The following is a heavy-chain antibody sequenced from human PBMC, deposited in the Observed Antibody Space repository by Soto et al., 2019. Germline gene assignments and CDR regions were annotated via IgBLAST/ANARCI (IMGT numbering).Heavy chain of an antibody. Sequence: QVQVVESGGGVVQPGRSLRLSCAASGFTFRTYAMHWVRQAPGKGLEWVAVISHDGSNTDYGDSVKGRFTISRDNSKSTLSLQMNSLRPEDTGGYYCAKDSGSTEYFFASWGQGTLGSVSS. CDR3: AKDSGSTEYFFAS. CDR1: GFTFRTYA. CDR2: ISHDGSNT. J-gene: IGHJ4*02. V-gene: IGHV3-30*18.